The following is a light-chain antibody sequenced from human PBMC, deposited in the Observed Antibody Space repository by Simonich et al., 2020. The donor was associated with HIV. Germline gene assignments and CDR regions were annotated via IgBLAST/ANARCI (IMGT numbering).Light chain of an antibody. CDR3: SSYSSSSTWVV. J-gene: IGLJ2*01. V-gene: IGLV2-14*01. CDR2: EVS. CDR1: SSDVGGYNY. Sequence: QSALTQPASVSGSPGQSTTLSCTGTSSDVGGYNYVSWYQHHPGKAPKLMIYEVSKRPSGVSNRFSGSKAGNTASLTISGLQAEDEADYYCSSYSSSSTWVVFGGGTKLTVL.